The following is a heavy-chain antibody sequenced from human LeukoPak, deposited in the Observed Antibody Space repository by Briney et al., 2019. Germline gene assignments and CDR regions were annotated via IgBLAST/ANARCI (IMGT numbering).Heavy chain of an antibody. J-gene: IGHJ4*02. CDR1: GFTFSSYS. Sequence: GGSLRLSCAASGFTFSSYSMNWVRQAPGKGLEWVSSISSSSSYIYYADSVEGRFTISRDNAKNSLYLQMNSLRAEDTAVYYCAREPVVPAAMGGYYFDYWGQGTLVTVSS. CDR2: ISSSSSYI. CDR3: AREPVVPAAMGGYYFDY. V-gene: IGHV3-21*01. D-gene: IGHD2-2*01.